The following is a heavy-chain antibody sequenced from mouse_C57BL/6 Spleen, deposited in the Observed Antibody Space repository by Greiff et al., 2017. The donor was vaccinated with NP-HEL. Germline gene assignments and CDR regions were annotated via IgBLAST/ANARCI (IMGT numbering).Heavy chain of an antibody. CDR1: GYTFTSYW. D-gene: IGHD1-1*01. Sequence: VQLKQPGAELVKPGASVKLSCKASGYTFTSYWMHWVKQRPGQGLEWIGMIHPISGSTNYNEKFKSKATLTVDKSSSTAYMQLSSLTSEDSAVYYCARGGYYGSSYFAYWGQGTLVTVSA. CDR2: IHPISGST. J-gene: IGHJ3*01. CDR3: ARGGYYGSSYFAY. V-gene: IGHV1-64*01.